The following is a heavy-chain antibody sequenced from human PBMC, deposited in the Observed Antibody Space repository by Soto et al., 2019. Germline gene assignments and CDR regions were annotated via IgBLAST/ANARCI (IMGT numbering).Heavy chain of an antibody. Sequence: QVLLEESGPGLVRPSGTLSLTCSVSGASINSANWWVWVRQPPGKGLEWIGEIYHIGSTTYNPSLKSRASISVDKSKNQFSLIVTSVIAADTAVYYCAKRYDFWSGRWYGLGVWGQGTTVTVSS. CDR1: GASINSANW. D-gene: IGHD3-3*01. J-gene: IGHJ6*02. V-gene: IGHV4-4*02. CDR2: IYHIGST. CDR3: AKRYDFWSGRWYGLGV.